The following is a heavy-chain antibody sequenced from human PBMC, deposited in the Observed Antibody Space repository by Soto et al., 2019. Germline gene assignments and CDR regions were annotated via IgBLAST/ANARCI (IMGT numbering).Heavy chain of an antibody. CDR1: GACVSCYY. CDR2: IHHSGST. J-gene: IGHJ5*02. V-gene: IGHV4-34*10. D-gene: IGHD6-6*01. Sequence: PSWSMSLTCSVYGACVSCYYWSWIRQSPGKGLKWIGEIHHSGSTHYNPSLKSRLTFSIDESQSQFYMMLTSVPAAATALSCCGRRHSTSGYDTWAQGSLLTVSS. CDR3: GRRHSTSGYDT.